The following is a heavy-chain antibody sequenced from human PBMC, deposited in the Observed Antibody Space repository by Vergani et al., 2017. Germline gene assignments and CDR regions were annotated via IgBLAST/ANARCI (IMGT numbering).Heavy chain of an antibody. V-gene: IGHV3-30*02. CDR1: VFTFGGFG. CDR3: AKVRDANQLPHY. Sequence: QVQLVDSGGGVVQPGGSLRLSCAASVFTFGGFGMHWVRQAPGKGLEWVAFISYDGTNQYYADSVKGRFTISRDNSKNTLYLQMNSLRAEDTAVYFCAKVRDANQLPHYWSQGTLVTVSS. D-gene: IGHD2-2*01. CDR2: ISYDGTNQ. J-gene: IGHJ4*02.